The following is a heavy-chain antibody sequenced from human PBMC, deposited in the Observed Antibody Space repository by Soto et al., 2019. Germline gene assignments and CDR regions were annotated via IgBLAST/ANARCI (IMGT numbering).Heavy chain of an antibody. Sequence: LRLSCVASGLTFTSYAMTWVRQAPGKGLEWVSSISGSGADTHHADSVKGRFTISRDNSKNTLYLQMHNLRAEDAAVYYCAKGVKYSFFYYGMDVWGQGTTVTVSS. J-gene: IGHJ6*02. CDR2: ISGSGADT. D-gene: IGHD6-6*01. CDR3: AKGVKYSFFYYGMDV. CDR1: GLTFTSYA. V-gene: IGHV3-23*01.